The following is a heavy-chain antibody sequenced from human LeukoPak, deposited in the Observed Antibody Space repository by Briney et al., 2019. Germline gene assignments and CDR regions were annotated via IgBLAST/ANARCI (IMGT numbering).Heavy chain of an antibody. V-gene: IGHV3-7*01. J-gene: IGHJ4*02. CDR3: AGALGGPDY. CDR2: IKQDGSEK. CDR1: GFTFSNYW. Sequence: GGSLRLSCAASGFTFSNYWMSWVRQAPGKGLEWVANIKQDGSEKYYVDSVKGRFTISRDNAKKSLYLQMNSLRAEDTAVYYCAGALGGPDYWGQGTLVTASS.